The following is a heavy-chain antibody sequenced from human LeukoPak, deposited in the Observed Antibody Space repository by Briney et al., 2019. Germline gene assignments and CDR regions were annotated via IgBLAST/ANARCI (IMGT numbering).Heavy chain of an antibody. CDR3: ASVREWQLQNAPFDY. CDR1: GFTFSNYA. Sequence: GGSLRLSCAASGFTFSNYAMHWVRQAPGKGLEWVAVISYDGSNKYYADSVKGRFTISRDNSKNTLYLQMNSLRAEATAVSYCASVREWQLQNAPFDYWGQGTLVTVSS. CDR2: ISYDGSNK. V-gene: IGHV3-30*04. D-gene: IGHD1-26*01. J-gene: IGHJ4*02.